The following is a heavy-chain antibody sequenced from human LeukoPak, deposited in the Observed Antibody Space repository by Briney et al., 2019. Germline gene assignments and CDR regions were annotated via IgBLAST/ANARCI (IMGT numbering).Heavy chain of an antibody. Sequence: SETLSLTCTVSGGSISSGGYYWSWSRQHPGKGLEWIVYIYYSGSTYYNPALKSRVAISVDTSKNQFSLKLSSVTAADTAVYYCARGPSYSYGKDFDYWGQGTLVTVSS. CDR1: GGSISSGGYY. CDR2: IYYSGST. D-gene: IGHD5-18*01. CDR3: ARGPSYSYGKDFDY. J-gene: IGHJ4*02. V-gene: IGHV4-31*03.